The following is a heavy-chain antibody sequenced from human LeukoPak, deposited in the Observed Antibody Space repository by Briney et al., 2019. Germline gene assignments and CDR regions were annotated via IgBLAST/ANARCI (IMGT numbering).Heavy chain of an antibody. J-gene: IGHJ4*02. CDR1: GFTFSSYW. V-gene: IGHV3-69-1*01. Sequence: GGSLRLSCAASGFTFSSYWMSWVRQAPGKGLEWVSAISDSGNTYHADSVKGRFTISRDNAKNSLYLQMNSLRVEDSAVYYCVIDFPVYWGQGTLVTVSS. CDR3: VIDFPVY. CDR2: ISDSGNT.